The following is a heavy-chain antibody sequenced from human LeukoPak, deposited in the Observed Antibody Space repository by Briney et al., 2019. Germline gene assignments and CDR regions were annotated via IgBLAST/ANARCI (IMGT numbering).Heavy chain of an antibody. D-gene: IGHD4-17*01. CDR1: GASISSYY. CDR2: IYFSGST. CDR3: ARGVTVTTPHYFDY. J-gene: IGHJ4*02. V-gene: IGHV4-59*12. Sequence: SETLSLTCTVSGASISSYYWGWIRQPPGKGLEWIGYIYFSGSTNYNPSLKSRVTISVDTSKNQFSLKLSSVTAADTAVYYCARGVTVTTPHYFDYWGQGTLVTVSS.